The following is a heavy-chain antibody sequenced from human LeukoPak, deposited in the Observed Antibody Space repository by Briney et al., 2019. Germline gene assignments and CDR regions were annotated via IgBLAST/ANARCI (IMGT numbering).Heavy chain of an antibody. D-gene: IGHD6-13*01. CDR3: ARDFAAAAGFDY. CDR1: GYTVTGYY. CDR2: ITPNSDGT. Sequence: GASVKVSCKTSGYTVTGYYIHWVRQAPGQGLEWMGWITPNSDGTDYAQKFQGRVTMTRDTSISTAYMELSRLRSDDTAVYYCARDFAAAAGFDYWGQGTLVTVSS. J-gene: IGHJ4*02. V-gene: IGHV1-2*02.